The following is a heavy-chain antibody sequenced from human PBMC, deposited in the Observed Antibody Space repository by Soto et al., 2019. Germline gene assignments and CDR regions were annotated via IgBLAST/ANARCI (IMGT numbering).Heavy chain of an antibody. CDR3: ARVTAGTTRGFFFLDDYYYGMDV. V-gene: IGHV4-31*03. D-gene: IGHD1-7*01. CDR1: GGSISSGVYY. CDR2: IYYSGST. J-gene: IGHJ6*02. Sequence: SETLSLTCTVSGGSISSGVYYWSWIRQHPGKALEWIGYIYYSGSTYYNPSLKNRVTISVDTSKNQFSLKLSSVTAADTAVYYCARVTAGTTRGFFFLDDYYYGMDVWGQGTTVTVSS.